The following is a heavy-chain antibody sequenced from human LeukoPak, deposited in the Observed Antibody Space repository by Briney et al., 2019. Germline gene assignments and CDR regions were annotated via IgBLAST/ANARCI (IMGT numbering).Heavy chain of an antibody. J-gene: IGHJ4*02. D-gene: IGHD5-24*01. CDR2: ISAYNGHT. Sequence: GAPVKVSCKASGYTFTSYGITWVRQAPGQGLEWMGWISAYNGHTKYAQKVQGRVTMTTDTSTSTAYMELRSLRSDDAAVYYCARLGAARRDDYNPKSPFDYWGQGTLVTVSS. CDR3: ARLGAARRDDYNPKSPFDY. CDR1: GYTFTSYG. V-gene: IGHV1-18*01.